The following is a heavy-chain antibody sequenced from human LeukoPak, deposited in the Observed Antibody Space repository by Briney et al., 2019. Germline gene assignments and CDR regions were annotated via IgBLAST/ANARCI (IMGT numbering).Heavy chain of an antibody. CDR1: GGTFSSYA. D-gene: IGHD5-18*01. CDR3: NSYGHEYYFDY. CDR2: IIPIFGTA. V-gene: IGHV1-69*13. J-gene: IGHJ4*02. Sequence: ASVKVSCKASGGTFSSYAISWVRQAPGQGLEWMGGIIPIFGTANYAQKFQGRVTITADESTSTAYMGLSSLRSEDTAVYYCNSYGHEYYFDYWGQGTLVTVSS.